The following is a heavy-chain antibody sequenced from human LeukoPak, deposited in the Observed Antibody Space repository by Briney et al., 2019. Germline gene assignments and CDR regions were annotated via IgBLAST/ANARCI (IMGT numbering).Heavy chain of an antibody. V-gene: IGHV1-69*04. D-gene: IGHD6-13*01. J-gene: IGHJ4*02. Sequence: GSSVKVSCKASGGTFSSYAISWVRQAPGQGLEWMGRIIPILGIANYAQKFQGRVTITADKSTSTAYMELSSLRSEDTAVYYCARGFPGIAAAGTGDHWGQGTLVTVSS. CDR1: GGTFSSYA. CDR2: IIPILGIA. CDR3: ARGFPGIAAAGTGDH.